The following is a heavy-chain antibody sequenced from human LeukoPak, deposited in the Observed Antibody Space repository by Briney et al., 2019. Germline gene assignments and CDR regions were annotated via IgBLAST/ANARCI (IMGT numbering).Heavy chain of an antibody. CDR2: ISSSGNI. J-gene: IGHJ4*02. CDR1: GFTFSSYS. CDR3: ARDYCSSTSCRFDY. V-gene: IGHV3-48*01. Sequence: GGSLRLSCAASGFTFSSYSMNWVRQAPGKGLEWVSYISSSGNIYYADSVKGRFTISRDNAKNSLYLQMNSLRAEDTAVYYCARDYCSSTSCRFDYWGQGTLVTVSS. D-gene: IGHD2-2*01.